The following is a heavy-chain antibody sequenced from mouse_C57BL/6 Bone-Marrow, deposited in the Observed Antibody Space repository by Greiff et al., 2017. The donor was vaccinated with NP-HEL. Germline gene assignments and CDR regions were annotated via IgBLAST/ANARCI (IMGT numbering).Heavy chain of an antibody. CDR3: ARSPAQERIFLWFAY. J-gene: IGHJ3*01. D-gene: IGHD3-2*02. Sequence: QVQLKESGAELLKPGASVKLSCKATGYTFTGYWIEWVKQRPGHGLAWIGELLPGSGSTNYHEKFKGKATFTADTSSTTAYMQLSSLTTEDSAIYYCARSPAQERIFLWFAYWGQGTLVTVSA. CDR1: GYTFTGYW. V-gene: IGHV1-9*01. CDR2: LLPGSGST.